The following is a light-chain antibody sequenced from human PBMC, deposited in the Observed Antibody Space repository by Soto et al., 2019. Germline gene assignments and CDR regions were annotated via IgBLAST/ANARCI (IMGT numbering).Light chain of an antibody. Sequence: ILMTRSPATLSVSPGERATLSCRASQSVSINYALYQQKPGQAPRRLIYGASTTGTGIPTMFSGSGSATELTMTISTLHSADFAVDYCDQYNSCSPYTFGQGNKLEI. CDR3: DQYNSCSPYT. V-gene: IGKV3D-15*01. J-gene: IGKJ2*01. CDR2: GAS. CDR1: QSVSIN.